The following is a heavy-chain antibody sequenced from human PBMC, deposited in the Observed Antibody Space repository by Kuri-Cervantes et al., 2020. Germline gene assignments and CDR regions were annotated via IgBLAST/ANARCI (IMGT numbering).Heavy chain of an antibody. D-gene: IGHD5/OR15-5a*01. CDR3: AKKRPSASTRDAYYYYGMDV. CDR2: ISGSDDTT. Sequence: GESLKISCAASGFTFSSYSMNWVRQAPGKGLEWVSGISGSDDTTYYADSVKGRFTISRDTSKNTLYLQINSLRAEDTAVYYCAKKRPSASTRDAYYYYGMDVWGQGTTVTVSS. CDR1: GFTFSSYS. V-gene: IGHV3-23*01. J-gene: IGHJ6*02.